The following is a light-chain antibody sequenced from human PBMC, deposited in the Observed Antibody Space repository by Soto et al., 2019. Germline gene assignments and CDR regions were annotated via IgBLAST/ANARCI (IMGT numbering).Light chain of an antibody. CDR2: SNN. J-gene: IGLJ2*01. V-gene: IGLV1-47*02. Sequence: QSVRTRPPSASGTPGQRVFISCSGSSSNIGGTNYAYWYQQLPGAAPKLLMHSNNLRPSGVPERISGSKSGTSASLAISGLRSEDEAVYYCASWDDRLGAVIFGGGTKVTVL. CDR1: SSNIGGTNY. CDR3: ASWDDRLGAVI.